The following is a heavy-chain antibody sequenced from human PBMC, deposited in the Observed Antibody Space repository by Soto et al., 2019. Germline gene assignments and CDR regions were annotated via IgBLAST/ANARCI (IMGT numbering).Heavy chain of an antibody. D-gene: IGHD3-22*01. CDR2: IIPIFGTA. J-gene: IGHJ4*02. V-gene: IGHV1-69*06. CDR3: ARSDYYDGTPFEY. Sequence: ASVKISCKASGGTFSSYAISWVRQAPGQGLEWMGGIIPIFGTANYAQKFKGRVTITAEKSTSTAYMELSSLRSEDTAVYYCARSDYYDGTPFEYWGQGTLVTVSS. CDR1: GGTFSSYA.